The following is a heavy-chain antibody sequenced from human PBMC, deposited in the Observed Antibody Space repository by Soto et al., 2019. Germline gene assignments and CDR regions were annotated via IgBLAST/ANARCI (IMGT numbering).Heavy chain of an antibody. CDR1: GFTFISYA. V-gene: IGHV3-23*01. CDR3: AKFLRPKPYYYYGMDV. D-gene: IGHD3-16*01. Sequence: AGGSLRLSCASSGFTFISYAMSWVRQAPGKGLEWVSAISGSGGSTYYADSVKGRFTISRDNSKNTLYLQMNSLRAEDTAVYYCAKFLRPKPYYYYGMDVWGQGTTVTVSS. J-gene: IGHJ6*02. CDR2: ISGSGGST.